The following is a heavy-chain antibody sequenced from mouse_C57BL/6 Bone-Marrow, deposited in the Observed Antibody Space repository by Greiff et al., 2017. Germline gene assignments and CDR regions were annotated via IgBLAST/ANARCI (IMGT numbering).Heavy chain of an antibody. J-gene: IGHJ3*01. V-gene: IGHV5-17*01. D-gene: IGHD2-1*01. CDR1: GFTFSDYG. CDR2: ISSGSSTI. Sequence: EVNLVESGGGLVKPGGSLKLSCAASGFTFSDYGMHWVRQAPEKGLEWVAYISSGSSTIYYADTVKGRFTISRDNAKNTLFLQMTSLRSEDTAMYYCARGIYGNYDAYWGQGTLVTVSA. CDR3: ARGIYGNYDAY.